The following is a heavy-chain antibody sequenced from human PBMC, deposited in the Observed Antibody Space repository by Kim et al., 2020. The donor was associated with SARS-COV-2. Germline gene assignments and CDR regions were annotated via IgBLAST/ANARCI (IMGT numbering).Heavy chain of an antibody. Sequence: ASVKVSCKASGYTFSRYGVSWVRQAPGQGLEWMGWISSYNGNKYYTEKFQGRVTMTTDTSTSTAYMELRSLRSDDTAVYFCARDGAITGSNSDYWGQGTLVTVFS. D-gene: IGHD6-13*01. CDR3: ARDGAITGSNSDY. CDR1: GYTFSRYG. CDR2: ISSYNGNK. J-gene: IGHJ4*02. V-gene: IGHV1-18*04.